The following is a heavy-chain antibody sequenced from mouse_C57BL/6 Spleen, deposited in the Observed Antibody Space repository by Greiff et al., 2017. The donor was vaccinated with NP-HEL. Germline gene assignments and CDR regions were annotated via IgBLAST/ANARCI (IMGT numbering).Heavy chain of an antibody. V-gene: IGHV5-16*01. CDR2: INYDGSST. CDR3: AREGSYYYGSSYPFDY. CDR1: GFTFSDYY. J-gene: IGHJ2*01. Sequence: EVMLVESEGGLVQPGSSMKLSCTASGFTFSDYYIAWVRQVPEKGLEWVANINYDGSSTYYLDSLKSRFIISRDNAKNILYLQMSSLKSEDTATYYCAREGSYYYGSSYPFDYWGQGTTLTVSS. D-gene: IGHD1-1*01.